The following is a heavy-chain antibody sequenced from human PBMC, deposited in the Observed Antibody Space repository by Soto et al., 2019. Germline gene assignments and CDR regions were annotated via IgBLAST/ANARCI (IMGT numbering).Heavy chain of an antibody. CDR2: IVVVSGDT. CDR1: GFTFTSSA. J-gene: IGHJ4*02. V-gene: IGHV1-58*01. D-gene: IGHD3-22*01. Sequence: SVKVSCKASGFTFTSSAVQWVRQARGQRLEWIGWIVVVSGDTNYAQKFQERVTITRDMSTSTAYMELSSLRSEDPAVYYCAVDYYDSSGLDYWGQGTLVTVSS. CDR3: AVDYYDSSGLDY.